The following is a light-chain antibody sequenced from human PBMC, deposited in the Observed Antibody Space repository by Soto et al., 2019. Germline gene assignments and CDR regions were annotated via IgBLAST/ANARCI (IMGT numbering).Light chain of an antibody. CDR1: SSDVGGYNY. CDR3: SSYAGSNNYV. J-gene: IGLJ1*01. CDR2: EVN. V-gene: IGLV2-8*01. Sequence: QSALTQPPSASGSPGQSVTISCTGTSSDVGGYNYVSWYQQHPGKAPKLMIYEVNKRPSGVPDRFSGSKSGYTASLTVSGLQAEDEADYYCSSYAGSNNYVFGTGTKLTVL.